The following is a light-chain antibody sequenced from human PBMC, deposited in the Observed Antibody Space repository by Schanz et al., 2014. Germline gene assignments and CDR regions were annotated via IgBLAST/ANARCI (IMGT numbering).Light chain of an antibody. CDR1: SSNLGASYD. J-gene: IGLJ3*02. Sequence: QSVLTQPPSVSGAPGQRVTISCTGSSSNLGASYDVQWYQQLPGTAPKLLVYGNSNRPSGVPDRFSGSKSGTSASLAISGLRSEDEADYYCAAWDDTLNNWLFGGGTKLTVL. CDR3: AAWDDTLNNWL. V-gene: IGLV1-40*01. CDR2: GNS.